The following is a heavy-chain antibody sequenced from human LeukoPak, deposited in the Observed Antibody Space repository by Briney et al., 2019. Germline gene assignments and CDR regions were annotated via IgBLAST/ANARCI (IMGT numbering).Heavy chain of an antibody. CDR1: GFTFSSYP. CDR3: AKLWTGSYPRYFDY. D-gene: IGHD3-10*01. V-gene: IGHV3-23*01. CDR2: ITGSGATT. Sequence: GGSLRLSCAASGFTFSSYPMSWVRQAPGKGLEGVSAITGSGATTFYADSVKGRFTISRDNSRNTLYLQMNSLRAEDTAIYYCAKLWTGSYPRYFDYWGQGTPVTVSS. J-gene: IGHJ4*02.